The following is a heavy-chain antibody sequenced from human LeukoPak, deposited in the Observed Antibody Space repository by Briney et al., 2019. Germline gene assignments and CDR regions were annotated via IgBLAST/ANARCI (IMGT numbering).Heavy chain of an antibody. CDR1: GFTVSSNY. V-gene: IGHV3-53*01. D-gene: IGHD3-10*01. CDR3: ARDLGINYYGSGSFDY. J-gene: IGHJ4*02. CDR2: IYSDGSA. Sequence: QPGGSLRLSCAASGFTVSSNYMSWVRQAPGRGLGWVSVIYSDGSAYYADSVKGRFTISRDNSKNTLFLQMNSLRAEDTAVYYCARDLGINYYGSGSFDYWGQGTLVTVSS.